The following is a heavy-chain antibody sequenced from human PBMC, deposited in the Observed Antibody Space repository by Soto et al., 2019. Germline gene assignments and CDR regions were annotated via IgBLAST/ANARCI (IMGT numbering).Heavy chain of an antibody. CDR3: ARGSAAIMGD. V-gene: IGHV4-59*01. Sequence: QVQLQESGPGLLKPSESLSLTCTVSGGSISSYYWSWIRQPPGKGLEWIGYIYYSGSTNYNPSLMCRVTISVDTSKNQFSLKLSSVTAADTAVYYCARGSAAIMGDWGQGTLVTVSS. J-gene: IGHJ4*02. D-gene: IGHD2-2*01. CDR1: GGSISSYY. CDR2: IYYSGST.